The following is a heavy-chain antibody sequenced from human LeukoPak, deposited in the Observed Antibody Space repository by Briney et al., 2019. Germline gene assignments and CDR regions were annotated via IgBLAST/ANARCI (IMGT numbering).Heavy chain of an antibody. D-gene: IGHD6-13*01. CDR2: ISAYNGNT. J-gene: IGHJ6*03. CDR1: GYTFTSDG. Sequence: ASVKVSCKAPGYTFTSDGISWVRQAPGQGLEWMGSISAYNGNTNYAQKLQGRVTMTTDTSTSTAYMELRSLRSDDTAVYYCARVLGSSWYWNSYYYYYMDVWGKGTTVTVSS. CDR3: ARVLGSSWYWNSYYYYYMDV. V-gene: IGHV1-18*01.